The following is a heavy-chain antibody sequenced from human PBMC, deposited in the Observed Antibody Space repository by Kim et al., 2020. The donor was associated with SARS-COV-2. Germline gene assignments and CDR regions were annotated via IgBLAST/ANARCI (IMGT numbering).Heavy chain of an antibody. CDR1: GGSISSYY. J-gene: IGHJ6*02. D-gene: IGHD6-13*01. Sequence: SETLSLTCTVSGGSISSYYWSWIRQPPGKGLEWIGYIYYSGSTNYNPSLKSRVTISVDTSKNQFSLKLSSVTAADTAVYYCASTLKIAAAGTGMDVWGQGTTVTVSS. CDR2: IYYSGST. CDR3: ASTLKIAAAGTGMDV. V-gene: IGHV4-59*08.